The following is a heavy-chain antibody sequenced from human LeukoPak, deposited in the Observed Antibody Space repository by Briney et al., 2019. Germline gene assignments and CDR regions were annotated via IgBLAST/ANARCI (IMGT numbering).Heavy chain of an antibody. D-gene: IGHD5-12*01. CDR2: IYYSGSA. CDR3: ASRRDGYNTIDY. J-gene: IGHJ4*02. CDR1: GGSISSGGYY. V-gene: IGHV4-31*03. Sequence: SETLSLTCTVSGGSISSGGYYWSWIRQHPGKGLEWIGYIYYSGSAYYNPSLKSRVTLSVDTSKNQFSLKLSSVTAADTAVYYCASRRDGYNTIDYWGQGTLVTVSS.